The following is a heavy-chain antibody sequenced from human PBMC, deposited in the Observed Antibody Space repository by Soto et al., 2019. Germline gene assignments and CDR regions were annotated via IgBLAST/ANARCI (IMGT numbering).Heavy chain of an antibody. CDR2: ISAYNGNT. J-gene: IGHJ6*03. D-gene: IGHD3-3*01. Sequence: QVQLVQCGAEVKKPGASVKVSCKASGYTFTSYGISWVRQAPGQGLEWMGWISAYNGNTNYAQKLQGRVTMTTDTSTSTAYMELRSLRSDDTAVYYCARVSPYYDFWSGYDYYYYYMDVWGKGTTVTVSS. CDR1: GYTFTSYG. V-gene: IGHV1-18*01. CDR3: ARVSPYYDFWSGYDYYYYYMDV.